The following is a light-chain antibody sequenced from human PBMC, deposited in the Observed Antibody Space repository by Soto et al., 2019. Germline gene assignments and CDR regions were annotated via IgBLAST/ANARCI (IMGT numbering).Light chain of an antibody. CDR1: QSVRSNF. V-gene: IGKV3-20*01. CDR2: GAS. J-gene: IGKJ5*01. Sequence: EIVLTQSPGTLSLSPGERATLSCRASQSVRSNFLAWYQQKPGQAPRLLIYGASNRATGIPARFRGSGSGTDFTLTISSLEPEDSAVYYCQQYSRAPITFGQGTRLEIK. CDR3: QQYSRAPIT.